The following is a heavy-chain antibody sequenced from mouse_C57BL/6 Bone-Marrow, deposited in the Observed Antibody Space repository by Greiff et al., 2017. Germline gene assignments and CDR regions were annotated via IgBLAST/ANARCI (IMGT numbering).Heavy chain of an antibody. CDR1: GFTFSSYA. V-gene: IGHV5-4*03. CDR3: GGCYYGYAMDY. D-gene: IGHD1-1*01. CDR2: ISDGGSYT. J-gene: IGHJ4*01. Sequence: DVMLVESGGGLVKPGGSLKLSCAASGFTFSSYAMSWVRQTPEKRLEWVATISDGGSYTYYPDNVKGRFTISRDNAKNNLYLQMSHLKSEDTAMYYCGGCYYGYAMDYWGQGTSVTVSS.